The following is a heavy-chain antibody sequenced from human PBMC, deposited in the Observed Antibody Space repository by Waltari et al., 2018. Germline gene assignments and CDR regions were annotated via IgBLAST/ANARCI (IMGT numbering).Heavy chain of an antibody. J-gene: IGHJ4*02. CDR3: AGRRDGFLEDF. D-gene: IGHD3-3*01. CDR2: ISHRGGT. V-gene: IGHV4-39*07. CDR1: GGPLSSTSYY. Sequence: QLQLQESGPGLVKPSETLSLPCTVPGGPLSSTSYYWGWIRQPPGKGLEWIGSISHRGGTYYNPSLKSRVNMSLDTSKNQFSLKLSSVTAADTAVFYCAGRRDGFLEDFWGQGTLVTVSS.